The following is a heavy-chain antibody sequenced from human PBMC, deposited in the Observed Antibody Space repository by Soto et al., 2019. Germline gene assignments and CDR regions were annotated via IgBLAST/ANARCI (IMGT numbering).Heavy chain of an antibody. V-gene: IGHV5-10-1*01. J-gene: IGHJ6*02. Sequence: SLKISCKGSGYSFTSYWISWVRQMPGKGLEWMGRIDPRDSYTNYSPSFQGHVTISADKSISTAYLQWSSLKASDTAMYYCTRIXTYYYDSSYGMDVWGPGTTVTVSS. CDR2: IDPRDSYT. CDR3: TRIXTYYYDSSYGMDV. CDR1: GYSFTSYW. D-gene: IGHD3-22*01.